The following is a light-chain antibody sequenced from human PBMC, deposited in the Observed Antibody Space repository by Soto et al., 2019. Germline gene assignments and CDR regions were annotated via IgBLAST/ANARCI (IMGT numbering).Light chain of an antibody. J-gene: IGKJ1*01. CDR1: QSFTTSQ. V-gene: IGKV3-20*01. Sequence: EIVFTQSPGTLSLSPGERATLFCRASQSFTTSQLAWYQQRTGQAPRVLIFGASRRATGIPDRLSGGGSGTDLTLTISRLDPEDSAVYCCQKYASSPRTFGQGTTVEIK. CDR3: QKYASSPRT. CDR2: GAS.